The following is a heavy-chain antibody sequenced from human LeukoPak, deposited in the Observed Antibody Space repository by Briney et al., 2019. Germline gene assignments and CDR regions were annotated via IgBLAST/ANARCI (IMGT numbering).Heavy chain of an antibody. CDR1: GGSISSSNL. Sequence: SGTLSLTCAVSGGSISSSNLWSWVRQPPGKGLEWIGEIYHSGSTNYNPSLKSRVTISVDKSKNQFSLKLSSVTAADTAVYYCARTPKAPIAAAGTYYYYGMDVWGQRTTVTVSS. D-gene: IGHD6-13*01. V-gene: IGHV4-4*02. CDR2: IYHSGST. J-gene: IGHJ6*02. CDR3: ARTPKAPIAAAGTYYYYGMDV.